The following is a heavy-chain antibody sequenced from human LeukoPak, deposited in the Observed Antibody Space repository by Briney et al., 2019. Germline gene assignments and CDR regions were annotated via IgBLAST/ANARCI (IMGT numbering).Heavy chain of an antibody. CDR1: GFTFSDCW. J-gene: IGHJ4*02. CDR3: ARVITGSTNGQFDY. V-gene: IGHV3-74*01. CDR2: INSDGSRT. Sequence: PGGSLRLSCTASGFTFSDCWMHWVRHAPGKGLVWVSRINSDGSRTNYADCVKGRFTISRDNAKNTVFLQMNSLRAEDAAVYYCARVITGSTNGQFDYWGQGALASVSS. D-gene: IGHD3-22*01.